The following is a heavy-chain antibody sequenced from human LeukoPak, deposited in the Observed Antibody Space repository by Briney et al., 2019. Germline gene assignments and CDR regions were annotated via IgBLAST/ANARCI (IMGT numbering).Heavy chain of an antibody. Sequence: RASVKVSCKASGGTFSSYAISWVRQAPGQGLEWMGGITPIFGTANYAQKFQGRVTITADESTSTAYMELSSLRSEDTAVYYCARERGYCSSTSCYRVNWFDPWGQGTLVTVSS. D-gene: IGHD2-2*02. J-gene: IGHJ5*02. V-gene: IGHV1-69*13. CDR1: GGTFSSYA. CDR2: ITPIFGTA. CDR3: ARERGYCSSTSCYRVNWFDP.